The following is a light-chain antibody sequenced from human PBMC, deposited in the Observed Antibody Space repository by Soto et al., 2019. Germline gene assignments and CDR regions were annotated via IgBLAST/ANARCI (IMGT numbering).Light chain of an antibody. CDR3: QQYNSYPWT. CDR2: DAS. Sequence: DIQMTQSPSTLSASVGDRVTITCRASQSISSWLAWYQQKPGKAPKLLIYDASSLESGVPSRFSGSGSGTELTITISSLQPDDGETYDGQQYNSYPWTFGQGTKVDIK. CDR1: QSISSW. V-gene: IGKV1-5*01. J-gene: IGKJ1*01.